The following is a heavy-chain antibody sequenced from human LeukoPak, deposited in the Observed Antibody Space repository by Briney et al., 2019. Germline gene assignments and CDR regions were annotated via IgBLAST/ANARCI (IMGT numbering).Heavy chain of an antibody. CDR3: ARVGIFGVVNDAFDI. CDR2: IYYSGST. Sequence: PSETLSLTCTASGGSISSYYWSWIRQPPGKGLEWIGYIYYSGSTNYNPSLKSRVTISVDTSKNKFSLKLSSVTAADTAVYYCARVGIFGVVNDAFDIWGQGTMVTVSS. CDR1: GGSISSYY. D-gene: IGHD3-3*01. V-gene: IGHV4-59*01. J-gene: IGHJ3*02.